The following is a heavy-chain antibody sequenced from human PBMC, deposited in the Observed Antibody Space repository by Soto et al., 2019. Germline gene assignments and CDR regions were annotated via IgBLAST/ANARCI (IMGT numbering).Heavy chain of an antibody. D-gene: IGHD3-22*01. J-gene: IGHJ3*02. Sequence: ASVKVSCKASGYTFTSYGISWVRQAPGQGLEWMGWISAYNGNTNYAQKLQGRVTMTTDTSTSTAYMELRSLRSDDTAVYYCARNTYYYDSSGDASDIWGQGTMVTVSS. CDR1: GYTFTSYG. CDR3: ARNTYYYDSSGDASDI. CDR2: ISAYNGNT. V-gene: IGHV1-18*04.